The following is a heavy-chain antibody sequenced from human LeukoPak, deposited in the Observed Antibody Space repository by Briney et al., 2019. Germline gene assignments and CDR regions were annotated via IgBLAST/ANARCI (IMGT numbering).Heavy chain of an antibody. CDR3: ARGGHCSSTSCYGYYYYYGMDV. V-gene: IGHV3-30-3*01. CDR2: MSYDGSNK. Sequence: GRSLRLSCAASGFTFSSYAMHWVRQAPGKGLEWVAVMSYDGSNKYYADSVKGRFTISRDNSKNALYLQMNSLRAEDTAVYYCARGGHCSSTSCYGYYYYYGMDVWGQGTTVTVPS. CDR1: GFTFSSYA. D-gene: IGHD2-2*01. J-gene: IGHJ6*02.